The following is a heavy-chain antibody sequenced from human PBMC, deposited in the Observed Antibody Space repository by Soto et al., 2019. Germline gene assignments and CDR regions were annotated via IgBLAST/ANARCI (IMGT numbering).Heavy chain of an antibody. CDR3: ARHGGNDY. CDR1: GYTFRNYG. J-gene: IGHJ4*02. Sequence: QVQLVQSGAEVKKPGDSVKVSCKASGYTFRNYGLCWVRQAPGQGLEWLGWISAYNGNTNSAQKFQGRVTMTTDTSTSTGYLELRSLRSDDTAMYYCARHGGNDYWGQGTLVTVSS. CDR2: ISAYNGNT. D-gene: IGHD2-15*01. V-gene: IGHV1-18*01.